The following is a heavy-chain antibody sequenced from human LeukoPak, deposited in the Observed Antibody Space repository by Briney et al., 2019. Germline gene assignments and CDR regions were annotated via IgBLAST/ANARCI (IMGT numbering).Heavy chain of an antibody. Sequence: PGGSLRLSCAASGFTFDAYAMHWVRQAPGKGLEWVSGISWISGSIDYADSVKGRFTISRDNAKNSLYLQMNSLRAEDTALYYCAKDVYSYGREFDYWGQGTLVTVSS. D-gene: IGHD5-18*01. CDR2: ISWISGSI. CDR1: GFTFDAYA. V-gene: IGHV3-9*01. CDR3: AKDVYSYGREFDY. J-gene: IGHJ4*02.